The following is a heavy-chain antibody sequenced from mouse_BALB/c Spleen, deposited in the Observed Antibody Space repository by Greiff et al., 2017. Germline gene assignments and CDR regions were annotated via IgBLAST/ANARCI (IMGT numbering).Heavy chain of an antibody. Sequence: VQLQQSGPELVKPGASVKIPCKASGYTFTDYNMDWVKQSHGKSLEWIGDINPNNGGTIYNQKFKGKATLTVDKSSSTAYMELRSLTSEDTAVYYCAREVYDGYLYAMDYWGQGTSVTVSS. V-gene: IGHV1-18*01. CDR1: GYTFTDYN. CDR2: INPNNGGT. CDR3: AREVYDGYLYAMDY. J-gene: IGHJ4*01. D-gene: IGHD2-3*01.